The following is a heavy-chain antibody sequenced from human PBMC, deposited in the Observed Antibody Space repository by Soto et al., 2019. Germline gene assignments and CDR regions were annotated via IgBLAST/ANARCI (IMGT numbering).Heavy chain of an antibody. V-gene: IGHV4-34*01. D-gene: IGHD3-10*01. Sequence: SETLSLTCAGYGGSFSGYYWSWIRQPPGKGLEWIGEINHSGSTNYNPSLKSRVTISVDTSKNQFSLKLSSVTAADTAVYYCARDYPNYYGSGSYAFDYWGQGTLVTVSS. CDR1: GGSFSGYY. J-gene: IGHJ4*02. CDR2: INHSGST. CDR3: ARDYPNYYGSGSYAFDY.